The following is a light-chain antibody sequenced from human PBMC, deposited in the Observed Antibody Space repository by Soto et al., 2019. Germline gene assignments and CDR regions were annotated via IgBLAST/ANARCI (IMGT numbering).Light chain of an antibody. J-gene: IGKJ4*01. CDR1: QDISNF. CDR3: QQYDTLLT. Sequence: DIQMTQSPSSLSASVGDRVTITCQASQDISNFLTWYQQKPGEAPKLLIYDGSTLERGVPSRFSGSGSGTDFTPTISSLQPEDIATYYCQQYDTLLTFGGGTQVEIK. V-gene: IGKV1-33*01. CDR2: DGS.